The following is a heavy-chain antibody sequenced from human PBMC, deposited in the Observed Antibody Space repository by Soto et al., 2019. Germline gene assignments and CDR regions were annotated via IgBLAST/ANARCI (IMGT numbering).Heavy chain of an antibody. Sequence: GGSLRLSCAASGFTFSSYAMSWVRQAPGKGLDWVSTISASGGSTFYADSVKGRFTISRDNSKNTVYLQMNSLRVEDTAVYYCASRNYYAKSGYTYPYFDFWGQGSLVTVSS. CDR1: GFTFSSYA. D-gene: IGHD3-22*01. CDR2: ISASGGST. J-gene: IGHJ4*02. V-gene: IGHV3-23*01. CDR3: ASRNYYAKSGYTYPYFDF.